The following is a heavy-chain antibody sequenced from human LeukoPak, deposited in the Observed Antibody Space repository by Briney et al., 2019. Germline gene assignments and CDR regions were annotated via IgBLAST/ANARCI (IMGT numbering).Heavy chain of an antibody. CDR1: GFTFGSCA. D-gene: IGHD6-13*01. CDR3: AKDSEGYSSSLSLVLDY. V-gene: IGHV3-23*01. J-gene: IGHJ4*02. Sequence: GGSLRLSCAASGFTFGSCAMSWVRQAPGKGLEWVSAISASGDDTYYADSVKGRFTISRDNSKNTLYLQMNSLRAEDTAVYYCAKDSEGYSSSLSLVLDYWGQGTLVTVSS. CDR2: ISASGDDT.